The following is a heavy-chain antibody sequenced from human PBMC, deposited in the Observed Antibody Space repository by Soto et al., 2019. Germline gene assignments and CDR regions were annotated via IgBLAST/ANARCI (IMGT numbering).Heavy chain of an antibody. Sequence: PSETLSLTCTVSGASIRSYYWTWIRQPPGKGLEWIGDIYYSGSTSYNPSLKSRVTISVDTSRNQFSLKLSSWTAADTAVYYCARLLWSLTNWFDPWGQGTLVTV. D-gene: IGHD5-18*01. CDR2: IYYSGST. CDR3: ARLLWSLTNWFDP. CDR1: GASIRSYY. J-gene: IGHJ5*02. V-gene: IGHV4-59*08.